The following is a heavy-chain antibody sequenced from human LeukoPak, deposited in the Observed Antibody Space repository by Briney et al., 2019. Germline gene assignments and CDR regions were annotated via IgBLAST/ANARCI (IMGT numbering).Heavy chain of an antibody. CDR3: AREGMVAPFDY. CDR2: ISSNGGST. V-gene: IGHV3-64*01. D-gene: IGHD1-26*01. CDR1: GFTFSSYA. Sequence: PGGSLRLSCAASGFTFSSYAMHWVRQAPGKGLEYVSAISSNGGSTYYANSVKGRSTISRDNSKNTLYLQMGSLRAEDMAVYYCAREGMVAPFDYWGQGTLVTVSS. J-gene: IGHJ4*02.